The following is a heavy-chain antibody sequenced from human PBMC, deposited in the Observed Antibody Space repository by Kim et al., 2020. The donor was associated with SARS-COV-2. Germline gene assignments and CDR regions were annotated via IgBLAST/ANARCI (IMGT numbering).Heavy chain of an antibody. J-gene: IGHJ5*02. CDR3: ARAYFDWLRYKDWFDP. Sequence: SLKSRVTISVDTSKNQFSLKLSSVTAADTAVYYCARAYFDWLRYKDWFDPWGQGTLVTVSS. D-gene: IGHD3-9*01. V-gene: IGHV4-34*01.